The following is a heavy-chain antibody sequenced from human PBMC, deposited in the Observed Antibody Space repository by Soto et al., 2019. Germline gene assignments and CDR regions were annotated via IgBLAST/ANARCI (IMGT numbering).Heavy chain of an antibody. J-gene: IGHJ6*02. V-gene: IGHV3-23*01. CDR1: GFTFSSYA. Sequence: GGSLRLSCAASGFTFSSYAMSWVRQAPGKGLEWVSAISGSGGSTYYADSVKGRFTTSRDNSKNTLYLQMNSLRAEDTAVYYCAKYDIADFWRGGMDVWGQGTTVTVSS. CDR3: AKYDIADFWRGGMDV. CDR2: ISGSGGST. D-gene: IGHD3-3*01.